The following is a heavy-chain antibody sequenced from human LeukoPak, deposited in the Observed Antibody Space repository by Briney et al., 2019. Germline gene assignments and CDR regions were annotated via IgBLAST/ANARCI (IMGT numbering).Heavy chain of an antibody. V-gene: IGHV4-59*01. J-gene: IGHJ3*02. CDR1: GGSISSYY. Sequence: SEALSLTCTVSGGSISSYYWSWIRQPPGKGLEWIGYIYYSGSTNYNPSLKSRVTISVDTSKNQFSLKLSSVTAAGTAVYYCARRLGYCSGGSCYGAFDIWGQGTMVTVSS. D-gene: IGHD2-15*01. CDR3: ARRLGYCSGGSCYGAFDI. CDR2: IYYSGST.